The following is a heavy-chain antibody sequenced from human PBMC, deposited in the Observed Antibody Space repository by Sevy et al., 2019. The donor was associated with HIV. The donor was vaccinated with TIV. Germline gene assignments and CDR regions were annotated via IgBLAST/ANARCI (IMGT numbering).Heavy chain of an antibody. CDR1: AINIRDYW. V-gene: IGHV3-7*02. J-gene: IGHJ4*02. CDR2: INPDGSKI. D-gene: IGHD2-15*01. CDR3: VRAIQLAASY. Sequence: GGSLRLSCEASAINIRDYWMNWVRQAPGKGLEWVANINPDGSKIYYADSVKGRFTISTDSAKNSVFLQMTSLRAEDTAVYYCVRAIQLAASYWDQGMLVTVSS.